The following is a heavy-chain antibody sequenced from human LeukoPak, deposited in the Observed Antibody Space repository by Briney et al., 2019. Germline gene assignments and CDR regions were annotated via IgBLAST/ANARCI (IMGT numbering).Heavy chain of an antibody. Sequence: SETLSLTCSVSGGSISSSSYYWGWIRQPPGKGLEWIGSIYYSGSSNYNPSLKSRVTTSVDTSKNQFSLQLNSVTPEDTAVYYCVRESAYDSGWVTRWFDPWGQGTLVTVSS. V-gene: IGHV4-39*02. D-gene: IGHD6-19*01. CDR3: VRESAYDSGWVTRWFDP. J-gene: IGHJ5*02. CDR1: GGSISSSSYY. CDR2: IYYSGSS.